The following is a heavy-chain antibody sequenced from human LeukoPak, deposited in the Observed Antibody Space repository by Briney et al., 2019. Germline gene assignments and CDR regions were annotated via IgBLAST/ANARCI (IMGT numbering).Heavy chain of an antibody. CDR2: IYYSGST. D-gene: IGHD3-3*01. V-gene: IGHV4-39*07. Sequence: PSETLSLTCTVSGGSISSSSYYWGWIRQPPGKGLEWIGSIYYSGSTYYNPSLKSRVTISVDTSKNQFSLKLSSVTAADTAVYYCARSGVVYDFWSGYYGGYFDYWGQGTLVTVSP. CDR3: ARSGVVYDFWSGYYGGYFDY. CDR1: GGSISSSSYY. J-gene: IGHJ4*02.